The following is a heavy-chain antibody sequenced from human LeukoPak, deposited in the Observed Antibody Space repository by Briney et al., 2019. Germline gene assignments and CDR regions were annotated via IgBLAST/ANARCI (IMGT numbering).Heavy chain of an antibody. Sequence: GESLKISCKGSGYSFTSYWVGWVRQMPGEGLEWMGIIYPGDSDTRYSPSFQGQVTISADKSISTAYLQWSSLKASDTAMYYCASRALYCGGDCENDYWGQGTLVTVSS. J-gene: IGHJ4*02. CDR2: IYPGDSDT. CDR1: GYSFTSYW. D-gene: IGHD2-21*02. CDR3: ASRALYCGGDCENDY. V-gene: IGHV5-51*01.